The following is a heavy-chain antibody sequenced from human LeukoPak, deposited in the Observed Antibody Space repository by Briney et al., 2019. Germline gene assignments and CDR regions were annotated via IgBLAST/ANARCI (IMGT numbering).Heavy chain of an antibody. CDR3: AKDHPYQLLSFGLIDY. J-gene: IGHJ4*02. V-gene: IGHV3-53*01. Sequence: GGSLRLSCAASGFTVSSNYMSWVRQAPGKGPEWVSVIYSGGSTYYADSVKGRFTISRHNSKNTLYLQMNSLRAEDTAVYYCAKDHPYQLLSFGLIDYWGQGTLVTVSS. CDR1: GFTVSSNY. CDR2: IYSGGST. D-gene: IGHD2-2*01.